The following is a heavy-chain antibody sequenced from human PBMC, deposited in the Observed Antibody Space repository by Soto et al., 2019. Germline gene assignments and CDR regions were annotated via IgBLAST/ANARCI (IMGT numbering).Heavy chain of an antibody. CDR2: ISGNSGKT. V-gene: IGHV3-23*01. CDR1: GFTFSSYA. Sequence: AGSLRLSCTASGFTFSSYAMSWVRQAPGKELEWVSTISGNSGKTNYAESVKGRFSISRDNSKNTVHLQLDSLRAEDTAVYFCAKLGFVLMELYYFHQWGHGTLVTVSS. CDR3: AKLGFVLMELYYFHQ. D-gene: IGHD2-8*01. J-gene: IGHJ4*01.